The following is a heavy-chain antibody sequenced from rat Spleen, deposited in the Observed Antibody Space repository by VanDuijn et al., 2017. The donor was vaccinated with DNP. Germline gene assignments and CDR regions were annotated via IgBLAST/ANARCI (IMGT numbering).Heavy chain of an antibody. CDR2: ISYDGRST. J-gene: IGHJ2*01. CDR3: IRWNSGHFDY. Sequence: EGQLVESGGDLVQPGRSLKLSCAGSGFTFSDYNMAWVRQAPKKGLEWVATISYDGRSTDYRDSVEGRFTISRDNAKSTLYLQMDSLRSEEPATYYCIRWNSGHFDYWGQGVMVTVSS. D-gene: IGHD4-3*01. CDR1: GFTFSDYN. V-gene: IGHV5-7*01.